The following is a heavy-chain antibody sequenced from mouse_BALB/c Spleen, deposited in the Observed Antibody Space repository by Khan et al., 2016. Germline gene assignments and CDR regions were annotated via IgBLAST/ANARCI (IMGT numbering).Heavy chain of an antibody. J-gene: IGHJ3*01. CDR2: IDPANGNT. Sequence: VRLQQSGAELVKPGASVKLSCTASGFNIKDTYMHWVNQRPEQGPEWIGRIDPANGNTKYDPKFQGKATITADTSSNTAYLQLSSLTSEDTAVYYCARGYGPWFAYWGQGTPVTVSA. CDR1: GFNIKDTY. V-gene: IGHV14-3*02. D-gene: IGHD1-2*01. CDR3: ARGYGPWFAY.